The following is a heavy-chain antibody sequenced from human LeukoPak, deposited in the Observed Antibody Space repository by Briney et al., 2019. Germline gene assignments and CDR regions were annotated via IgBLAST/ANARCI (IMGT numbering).Heavy chain of an antibody. J-gene: IGHJ5*02. CDR2: IYETGST. CDR3: ANLDYCGFDRCYAVA. Sequence: SETLSLTCAVSGGSISSRHWWTWIRQPPGQGLQWIGEIYETGSTNYNPSLESRVTLSLDWPRKQFSLTLTSVTAADTAVYYCANLDYCGFDRCYAVAWGQGTLVTVSS. D-gene: IGHD4-23*01. V-gene: IGHV4-4*02. CDR1: GGSISSRHW.